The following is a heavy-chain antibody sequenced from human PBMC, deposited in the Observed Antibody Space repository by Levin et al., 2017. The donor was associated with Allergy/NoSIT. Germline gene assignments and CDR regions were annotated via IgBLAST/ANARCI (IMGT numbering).Heavy chain of an antibody. D-gene: IGHD3-10*01. Sequence: SLKISCAASGFTFDDYAMHWVRQAPGKGLEWVSGISWNSGSIGYADSVKGRFTISRDNAKNSLSLQMNSLRTEDTALYYCARDNIGLPDAFDIWGKGTMVIVSS. CDR2: ISWNSGSI. J-gene: IGHJ3*02. CDR1: GFTFDDYA. V-gene: IGHV3-9*01. CDR3: ARDNIGLPDAFDI.